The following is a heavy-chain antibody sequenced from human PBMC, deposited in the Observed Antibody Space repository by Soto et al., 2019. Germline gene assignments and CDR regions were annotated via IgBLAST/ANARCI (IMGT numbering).Heavy chain of an antibody. CDR2: VGTLHDT. D-gene: IGHD3-10*01. J-gene: IGHJ5*02. CDR3: ARGRSNSYDSTPPPRFDP. V-gene: IGHV3-13*01. CDR1: GFTFKIFD. Sequence: EVQLEESGGGLVQPGGSLRLSCVTSGFTFKIFDIHWVRQTTRGGLEWVSGVGTLHDTYYTQSVRGRFTIARENARNSVYLQMNNLGAEDTGLYYCARGRSNSYDSTPPPRFDPWGQGTLVTVSS.